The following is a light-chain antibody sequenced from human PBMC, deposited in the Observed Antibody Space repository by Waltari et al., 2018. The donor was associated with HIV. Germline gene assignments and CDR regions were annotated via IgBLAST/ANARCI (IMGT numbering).Light chain of an antibody. CDR1: QSVSSSY. Sequence: EIVLTQSPGTLSLSPGERATLPCRASQSVSSSYLAWYQQKPGQAPRLLIYGASSRATGIPDRFSGSGSGTDFTLTISRLEPEDFAVYYCQQYGSSRETFGQGTKVEIK. V-gene: IGKV3-20*01. CDR2: GAS. J-gene: IGKJ1*01. CDR3: QQYGSSRET.